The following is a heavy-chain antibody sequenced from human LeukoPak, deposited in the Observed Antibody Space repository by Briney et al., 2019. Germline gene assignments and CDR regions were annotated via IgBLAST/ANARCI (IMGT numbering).Heavy chain of an antibody. V-gene: IGHV1-18*01. CDR3: ARVGYDFWSGYYGGVNWFDP. CDR2: ISAYNGNT. CDR1: GGTFSSYG. D-gene: IGHD3-3*01. Sequence: ASVKVSCKASGGTFSSYGISWVRQAPGQGLEWMGWISAYNGNTSYAQKLQGRVTMTTDTSTSTAYMELRSLRSDDTAVYYCARVGYDFWSGYYGGVNWFDPWGQGTLVTVSS. J-gene: IGHJ5*02.